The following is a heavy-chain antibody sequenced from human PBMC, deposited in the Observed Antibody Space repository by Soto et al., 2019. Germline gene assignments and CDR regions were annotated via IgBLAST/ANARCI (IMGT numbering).Heavy chain of an antibody. CDR2: ISGSGGST. CDR1: GFTFSSYA. D-gene: IGHD3-22*01. Sequence: GGSLRLSCAASGFTFSSYAMSWVRQAPGKGLEWVSAISGSGGSTYYADSVKGRFTISRDNSKNTLYLQMNSLRAEDTAVYYCVQRGRSSGYLVAQVGYWGQGTLVTVSS. V-gene: IGHV3-23*01. CDR3: VQRGRSSGYLVAQVGY. J-gene: IGHJ4*02.